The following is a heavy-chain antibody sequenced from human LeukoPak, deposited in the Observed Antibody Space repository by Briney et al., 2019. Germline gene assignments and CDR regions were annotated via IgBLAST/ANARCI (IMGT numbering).Heavy chain of an antibody. Sequence: GGSLRLSCVASGFSLRGYAMHWVRQAPGKGGLEWVTMISYDGRDQYYADSVKGRFTISRDDSKNTLFLQMNSLRTEDTALYHCARGFGESMMDVWGQGTSVTVSS. CDR1: GFSLRGYA. CDR3: ARGFGESMMDV. V-gene: IGHV3-30-3*01. J-gene: IGHJ6*02. D-gene: IGHD3-10*01. CDR2: ISYDGRDQ.